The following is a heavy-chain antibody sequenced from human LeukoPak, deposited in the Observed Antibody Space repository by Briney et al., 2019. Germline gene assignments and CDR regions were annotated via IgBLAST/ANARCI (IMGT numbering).Heavy chain of an antibody. J-gene: IGHJ4*02. CDR3: ARLGHGYNYGDY. CDR1: GYTFTTYW. V-gene: IGHV5-51*01. Sequence: GESLKISCAGSGYTFTTYWIGWVRQMPGKGLEWMGIIYPGDSDTRYSPSFQGQVTMSADKSINTVYLQWSSLRASDTAMYYCARLGHGYNYGDYWGQGTLVTVSS. D-gene: IGHD5-24*01. CDR2: IYPGDSDT.